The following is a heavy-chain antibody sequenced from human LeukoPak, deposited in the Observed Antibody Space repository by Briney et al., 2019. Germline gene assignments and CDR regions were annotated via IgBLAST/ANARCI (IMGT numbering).Heavy chain of an antibody. V-gene: IGHV1-2*06. D-gene: IGHD3-22*01. CDR1: GYTFTGYY. CDR3: ARGGYYYDSSGYYDAFDI. CDR2: INPNSGGT. Sequence: GASVKVSCKASGYTFTGYYMHWVRQAPGQGLEWMGRINPNSGGTNYAQKFQGRVTMTRDTSISTAYMELSRLRSDDTAVYYCARGGYYYDSSGYYDAFDIWGQGTMVTVSS. J-gene: IGHJ3*02.